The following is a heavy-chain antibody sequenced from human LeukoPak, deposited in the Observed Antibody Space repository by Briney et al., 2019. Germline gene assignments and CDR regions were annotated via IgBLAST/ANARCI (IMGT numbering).Heavy chain of an antibody. CDR2: ISSNGGST. CDR1: GFTFSNYA. CDR3: VNLPDYRSYGMDV. D-gene: IGHD3-16*01. J-gene: IGHJ6*02. V-gene: IGHV3-64D*09. Sequence: GGSLRLSCSASGFTFSNYAMTWVRQAPGKGLEYVSAISSNGGSTFYADSVKGRFSLSRDNSKNTLYLQRSSLRVEDTAIYYCVNLPDYRSYGMDVWGQGATVTVSS.